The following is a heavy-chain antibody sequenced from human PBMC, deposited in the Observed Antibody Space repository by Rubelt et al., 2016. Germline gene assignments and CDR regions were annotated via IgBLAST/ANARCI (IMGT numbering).Heavy chain of an antibody. V-gene: IGHV3-30*02. D-gene: IGHD6-19*01. CDR2: VRFDGTRT. J-gene: IGHJ4*02. CDR3: AKDPTAGYSSGWYGDN. Sequence: QAPGKGLEWVAVVRFDGTRTYYADSVRGRFTMSRDDSKNTLYLQMNSLRAEDTAVHYCAKDPTAGYSSGWYGDNWGQGTLVTVSS.